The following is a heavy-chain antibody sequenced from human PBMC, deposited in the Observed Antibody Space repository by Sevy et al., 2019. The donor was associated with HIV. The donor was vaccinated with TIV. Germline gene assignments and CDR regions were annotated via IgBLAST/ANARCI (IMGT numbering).Heavy chain of an antibody. CDR1: GFIFRTSA. CDR3: AKGFGSGTGGWYFDH. V-gene: IGHV3-23*01. D-gene: IGHD3-10*01. J-gene: IGHJ4*02. Sequence: GGSLRLSCAASGFIFRTSAMNWVRQAPGKGLGWVSSISGSGSGTYHADSVKGRITISRDNSKNTVYLQMNNLRVEDTAIYYCAKGFGSGTGGWYFDHWGQGTLVTVSS. CDR2: ISGSGSGT.